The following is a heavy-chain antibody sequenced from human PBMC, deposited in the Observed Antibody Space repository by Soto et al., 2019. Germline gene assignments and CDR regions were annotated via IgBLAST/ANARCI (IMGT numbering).Heavy chain of an antibody. CDR3: ARGYHGYDALRVDWFDP. J-gene: IGHJ5*02. CDR1: GGSIISYY. D-gene: IGHD3-16*01. CDR2: IYYSGST. V-gene: IGHV4-59*01. Sequence: SETLSLTCTVSGGSIISYYWSWILQPPWKGLEWIGYIYYSGSTNYNPSLKSRVTISVDTSKNQFSLKLSSVTAADTAVYYCARGYHGYDALRVDWFDPWGQGTLVTVSS.